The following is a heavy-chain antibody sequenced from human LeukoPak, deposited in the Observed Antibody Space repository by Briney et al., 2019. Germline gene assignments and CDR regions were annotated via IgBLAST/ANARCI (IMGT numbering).Heavy chain of an antibody. D-gene: IGHD6-19*01. J-gene: IGHJ6*02. Sequence: GGSLRLSCAASGFTFSDYYMSWIRQAPGKGLEWVAVISYDGSNKYYADSVKGRFTISRDNSKNTLYLQMNSLRAEDTAVYYCARDRLTTQWLVPFYYYYYGMDVWGQGTTVAVSS. CDR3: ARDRLTTQWLVPFYYYYYGMDV. V-gene: IGHV3-30*03. CDR1: GFTFSDYY. CDR2: ISYDGSNK.